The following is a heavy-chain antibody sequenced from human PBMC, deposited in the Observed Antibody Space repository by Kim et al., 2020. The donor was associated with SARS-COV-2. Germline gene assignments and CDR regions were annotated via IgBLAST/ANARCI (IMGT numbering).Heavy chain of an antibody. V-gene: IGHV1-3*01. Sequence: ASVKVSCKASGYTFTSYAMHWVRQAPGQRLEWMGWINAGNGNTKYSQKFQGRVTITRDTSASTAYMELSSLRSEDTAVYYCARDRGGGSSTNWFDPWGQGTLVTVSS. CDR1: GYTFTSYA. J-gene: IGHJ5*02. CDR2: INAGNGNT. D-gene: IGHD6-6*01. CDR3: ARDRGGGSSTNWFDP.